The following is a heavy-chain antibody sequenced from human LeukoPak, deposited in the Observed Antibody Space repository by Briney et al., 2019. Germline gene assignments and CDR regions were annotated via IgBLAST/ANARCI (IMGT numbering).Heavy chain of an antibody. V-gene: IGHV3-30*18. D-gene: IGHD3-22*01. CDR3: AKDSAYYDSSGDYFDS. CDR2: ISYDGRTT. CDR1: GFTFRMFA. J-gene: IGHJ4*02. Sequence: GGSLRLSCAASGFTFRMFAMHWVRQTPGKGLEWVAVISYDGRTTYYRDSVKGRFTISRDDSKNTLYLQMSNLRSDDTAVYYCAKDSAYYDSSGDYFDSWGQGTLVTVSS.